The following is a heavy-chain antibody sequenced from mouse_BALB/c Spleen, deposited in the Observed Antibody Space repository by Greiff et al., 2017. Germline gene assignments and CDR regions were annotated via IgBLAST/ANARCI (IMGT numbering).Heavy chain of an antibody. J-gene: IGHJ4*01. CDR1: GYTFTSYW. Sequence: LQQPGSELVRPGASVKLSCKASGYTFTSYWLHWVKQRHGQGLEWIGNIYPGSGSTNYDEKFKGKGTLTVDTSSSTAYMHLSSLTSEDSAVDYCTKGGESGLRGIRMDYWGQGTPVTVSA. D-gene: IGHD3-1*01. CDR3: TKGGESGLRGIRMDY. CDR2: IYPGSGST. V-gene: IGHV1S22*01.